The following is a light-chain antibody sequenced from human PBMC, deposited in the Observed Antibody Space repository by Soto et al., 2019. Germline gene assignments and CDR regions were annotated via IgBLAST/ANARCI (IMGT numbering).Light chain of an antibody. CDR2: DAS. J-gene: IGKJ1*01. CDR1: QSISSW. CDR3: QQYNSYPWT. Sequence: DIQMTQSPSTLSASVGDRVTITCRASQSISSWLAWYQQNPGKAPKLLIYDASSLESGVPSRFSGSGSGTEFTLTIISLQPDDFATSYFQQYNSYPWTFGQGTKVDIK. V-gene: IGKV1-5*01.